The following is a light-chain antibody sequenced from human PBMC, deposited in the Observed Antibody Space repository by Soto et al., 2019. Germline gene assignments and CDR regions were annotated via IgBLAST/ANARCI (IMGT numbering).Light chain of an antibody. Sequence: EIVLTQSPAPLSLSPGERATLSCRASQSVSSYLAWYQQKPGQAPRLLIYDASNMATGIPARFSGSGSGTDFTLTISSLEPEDFAVYYCQQRSNWPPITFGQGTRLEIK. CDR1: QSVSSY. V-gene: IGKV3-11*01. CDR3: QQRSNWPPIT. J-gene: IGKJ5*01. CDR2: DAS.